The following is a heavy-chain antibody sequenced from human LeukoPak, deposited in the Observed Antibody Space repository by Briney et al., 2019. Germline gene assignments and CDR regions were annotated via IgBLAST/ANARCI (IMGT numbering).Heavy chain of an antibody. D-gene: IGHD3-22*01. Sequence: SVKVSCKASGGTFSSYAISWVRQAPGQGLEWMGGIIPIFGTANYAQKFQGRVTITADESTSTAYMELSSLRSEDTAVYYCARAPLNSVDSSGYYPDYFDYWGQGTLVTVSS. V-gene: IGHV1-69*01. CDR1: GGTFSSYA. CDR3: ARAPLNSVDSSGYYPDYFDY. J-gene: IGHJ4*02. CDR2: IIPIFGTA.